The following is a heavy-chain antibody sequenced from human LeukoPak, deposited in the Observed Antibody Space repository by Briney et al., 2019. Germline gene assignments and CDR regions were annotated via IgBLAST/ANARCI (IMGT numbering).Heavy chain of an antibody. D-gene: IGHD1-26*01. CDR3: AREGATLDAFDI. Sequence: SVKVSCKASGGTFSSYAISWVRQAPGQGLEWMGGIIPIFGTANYAQKFQGRVTITTDESTSTAYMELSSLRSEDTAVYYCAREGATLDAFDIWSQGTMVTVSS. CDR1: GGTFSSYA. V-gene: IGHV1-69*05. J-gene: IGHJ3*02. CDR2: IIPIFGTA.